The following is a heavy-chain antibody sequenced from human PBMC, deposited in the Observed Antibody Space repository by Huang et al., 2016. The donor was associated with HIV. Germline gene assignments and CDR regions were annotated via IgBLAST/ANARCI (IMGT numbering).Heavy chain of an antibody. D-gene: IGHD3-10*01. CDR3: ARQGLWLPPTDPFDY. CDR1: GYNFDSYW. CDR2: IYPGDSET. J-gene: IGHJ4*02. V-gene: IGHV5-51*01. Sequence: EVHLVQSGAEVKEPGESLTISCQASGYNFDSYWSGWVRQLPGKGLGWMGVIYPGDSETRYDPSFQGQVTISADQSINTAYLQWSSLKASDTAIYFCARQGLWLPPTDPFDYWGQGTPVTVSA.